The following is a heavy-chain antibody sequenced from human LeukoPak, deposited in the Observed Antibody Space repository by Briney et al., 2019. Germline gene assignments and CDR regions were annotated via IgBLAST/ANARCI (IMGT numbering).Heavy chain of an antibody. J-gene: IGHJ4*02. Sequence: GGSLRLSCAASGFTFSSFALSWIRQTPGKGLEWVTSISGNGYSTYYAESVKGRFTVSRDNSKDTLYLQMSSLRVEDTAVYFCVTARERRGYTGYDWNYFDHWGQGSLVTVSS. V-gene: IGHV3-23*01. CDR1: GFTFSSFA. CDR3: VTARERRGYTGYDWNYFDH. CDR2: ISGNGYST. D-gene: IGHD5-12*01.